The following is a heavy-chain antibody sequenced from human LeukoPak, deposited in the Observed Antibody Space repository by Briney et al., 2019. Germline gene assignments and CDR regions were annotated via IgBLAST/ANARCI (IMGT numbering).Heavy chain of an antibody. D-gene: IGHD1-26*01. J-gene: IGHJ6*02. Sequence: IXXVXQAPGQGLEWMGWISAYNGNTNYAQKLQGRVTMTTDTSTSTAYMELRSLRSDDTAVYYCARVAGGYYYGMDVWGQGTTVTVSS. V-gene: IGHV1-18*01. CDR2: ISAYNGNT. CDR3: ARVAGGYYYGMDV.